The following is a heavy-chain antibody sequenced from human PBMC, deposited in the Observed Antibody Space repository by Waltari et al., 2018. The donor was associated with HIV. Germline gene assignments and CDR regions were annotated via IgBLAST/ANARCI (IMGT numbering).Heavy chain of an antibody. D-gene: IGHD1-26*01. J-gene: IGHJ4*02. Sequence: QVQLVQSGAEVKKPGASVKVSCKASGYTFTSNYIHWVRQAPGQGREWMGRIHPSGVSTNCAQKVQGRVLMTRVTSTSTVYMELSRLRSDDTAVYYCWRGIGGRIRGSEVWEVGYWGQGTQVTVSS. V-gene: IGHV1-46*01. CDR2: IHPSGVST. CDR1: GYTFTSNY. CDR3: WRGIGGRIRGSEVWEVGY.